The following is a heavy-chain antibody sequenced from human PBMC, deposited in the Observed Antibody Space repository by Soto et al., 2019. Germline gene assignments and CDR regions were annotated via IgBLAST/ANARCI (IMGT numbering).Heavy chain of an antibody. J-gene: IGHJ6*02. V-gene: IGHV3-23*01. CDR1: GFTFSSYA. CDR3: AKPAAYYDFWSGSRAVGMDV. CDR2: ISGSGGST. D-gene: IGHD3-3*01. Sequence: VGSLRLSCAASGFTFSSYAMSWVRQAPGKGLEWVSAISGSGGSTYYADSVKGRFTISRDNSKNTLYLQMNSLRAEDTAVYYCAKPAAYYDFWSGSRAVGMDVWGQGTTVTVSS.